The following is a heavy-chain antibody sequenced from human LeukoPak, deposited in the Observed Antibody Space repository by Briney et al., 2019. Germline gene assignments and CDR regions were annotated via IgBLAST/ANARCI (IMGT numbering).Heavy chain of an antibody. CDR3: ARDATEYGDSHFGW. Sequence: GGSLRLSCSASGFSFSTYGMHWVRQAPGKGLEWVAVIWNDGSHKYYADSEKGRFTISRDNSRNTVYLQMDRLRVEDTAVYYCARDATEYGDSHFGWLGQGTLATVSS. D-gene: IGHD4-17*01. CDR2: IWNDGSHK. J-gene: IGHJ4*02. CDR1: GFSFSTYG. V-gene: IGHV3-33*01.